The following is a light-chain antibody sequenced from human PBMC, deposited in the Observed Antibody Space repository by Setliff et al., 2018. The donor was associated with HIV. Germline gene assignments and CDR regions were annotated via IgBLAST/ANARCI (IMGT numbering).Light chain of an antibody. J-gene: IGLJ2*01. CDR1: SSDVGGYNY. CDR2: DVS. V-gene: IGLV2-14*01. CDR3: SSYTCSSTL. Sequence: QSALTQPASVSGSPGQSITISCTGTSSDVGGYNYVSWYQQHPGKAPKLMIHDVSNRPSGVSNRFSGSKSGNTASLTISGLQAEDEADYYCSSYTCSSTLFGGWTKVTVL.